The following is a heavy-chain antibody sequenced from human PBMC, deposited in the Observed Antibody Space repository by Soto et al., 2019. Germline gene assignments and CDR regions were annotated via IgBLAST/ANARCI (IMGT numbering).Heavy chain of an antibody. D-gene: IGHD3-10*01. Sequence: QVQLVESGGGVVQPGRSLRLSCAASGFTFSSYGMHWVRQAPGKGLEWVAVIWYDGSNKYYADSVKGRFTISRDNSKNTLYLQMNSLRAEDTAVYYCARDRKITMVLGTVYYYGMDVWGQGTTVTVSS. CDR2: IWYDGSNK. CDR1: GFTFSSYG. CDR3: ARDRKITMVLGTVYYYGMDV. V-gene: IGHV3-33*01. J-gene: IGHJ6*02.